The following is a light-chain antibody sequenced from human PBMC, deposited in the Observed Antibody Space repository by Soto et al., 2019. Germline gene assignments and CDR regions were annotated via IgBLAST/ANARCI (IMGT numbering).Light chain of an antibody. CDR2: EVS. CDR1: SSDVGGYNY. V-gene: IGLV2-14*01. Sequence: QSALTQPASASGSPGQSITISCTGTSSDVGGYNYVSWYQQHPGKAPKLMIYEVSNRPSGVSNRFSGSKSGNTASLTISGLQAEDEADYYCSSYTSSSTLLFGTGTKVT. CDR3: SSYTSSSTLL. J-gene: IGLJ1*01.